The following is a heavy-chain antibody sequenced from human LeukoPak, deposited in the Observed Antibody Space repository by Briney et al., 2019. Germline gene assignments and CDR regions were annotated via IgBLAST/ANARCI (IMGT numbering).Heavy chain of an antibody. CDR3: ARNTAYSGSYWGAALPVYFDS. V-gene: IGHV4-31*03. CDR2: IYYSGST. CDR1: GGSISSGDYY. D-gene: IGHD1-26*01. J-gene: IGHJ4*02. Sequence: PSETLSLTCTLSGGSISSGDYYWSWIRQHPGKGLEWIGYIYYSGSTYYNPSLKSRVTISVDTSKNQFSLRLSSVTAADTAVYYCARNTAYSGSYWGAALPVYFDSWGQGTLVTVSS.